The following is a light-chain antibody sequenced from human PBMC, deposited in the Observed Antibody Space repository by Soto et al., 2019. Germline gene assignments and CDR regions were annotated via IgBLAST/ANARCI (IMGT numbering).Light chain of an antibody. V-gene: IGLV2-14*03. CDR3: SSYTGSSTSVI. CDR2: DVS. J-gene: IGLJ2*01. CDR1: SSDVGGYNY. Sequence: QSALTQPASVSGSPGQSITISCTGTSSDVGGYNYVSWYQQHPGKAPKVMIYDVSNRPSGVSNRFSGSKSGNTASLTISGLQAEDDADYYCSSYTGSSTSVIFGGGTKLTVL.